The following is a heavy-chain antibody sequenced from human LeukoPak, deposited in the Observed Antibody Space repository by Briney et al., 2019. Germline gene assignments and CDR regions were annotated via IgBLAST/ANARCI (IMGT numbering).Heavy chain of an antibody. CDR1: GYILPSYY. J-gene: IGHJ3*02. V-gene: IGHV1-46*01. Sequence: GASVKVSRKASGYILPSYYMHWVRQAPGQGLEWMGIINPSGGSTSYAQKFQGRVTMTRDMSPSTVYMELSSQRSEDTAVYYCARVGEWLGSWGAFDIWGQGTMVTVSS. CDR3: ARVGEWLGSWGAFDI. D-gene: IGHD3-9*01. CDR2: INPSGGST.